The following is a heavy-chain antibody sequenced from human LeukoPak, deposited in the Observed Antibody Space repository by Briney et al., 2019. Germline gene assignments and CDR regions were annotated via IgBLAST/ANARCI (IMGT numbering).Heavy chain of an antibody. CDR3: ARGSTVRYYYDSSGYYRGAVDY. CDR1: GYSFTDYY. Sequence: ASVKVSCKASGYSFTDYYIHWVRQAPGQGLEWMGWISGYNGNTNYAQKLQGRVTMTTDTSTTTAYMELRSLVSDDTAVYYCARGSTVRYYYDSSGYYRGAVDYWGQGTLVTVSS. V-gene: IGHV1-18*04. CDR2: ISGYNGNT. D-gene: IGHD3-22*01. J-gene: IGHJ4*02.